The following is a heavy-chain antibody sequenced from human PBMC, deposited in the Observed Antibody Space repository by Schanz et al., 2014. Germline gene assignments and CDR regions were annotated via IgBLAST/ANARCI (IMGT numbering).Heavy chain of an antibody. D-gene: IGHD7-27*01. Sequence: EVQLVESGGGLVQPGRSLRLSCAASGFTFSKYGMHWVRQAPGKGLEWLSYISRDGTTSYYADSVKGRFTISRDNAKNSLYLEMTSLRGEDTAVYYCARENLNWEAFDIWGQGTVVTVSS. CDR3: ARENLNWEAFDI. V-gene: IGHV3-48*04. CDR2: ISRDGTTS. J-gene: IGHJ3*02. CDR1: GFTFSKYG.